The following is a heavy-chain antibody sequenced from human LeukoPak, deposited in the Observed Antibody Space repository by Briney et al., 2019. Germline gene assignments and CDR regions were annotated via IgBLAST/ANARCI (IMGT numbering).Heavy chain of an antibody. Sequence: GSLRHSCAAPGFTLSSYSVYWVRQAPGKGLEWVSSTSSSTSYIYYAESVNGRFTISRDNAKNSRYLQMNSLRAEDTAVYYCAIELIAVAGTGAFDIWGQGTMVTVSS. CDR2: TSSSTSYI. D-gene: IGHD6-19*01. CDR1: GFTLSSYS. V-gene: IGHV3-21*01. J-gene: IGHJ3*02. CDR3: AIELIAVAGTGAFDI.